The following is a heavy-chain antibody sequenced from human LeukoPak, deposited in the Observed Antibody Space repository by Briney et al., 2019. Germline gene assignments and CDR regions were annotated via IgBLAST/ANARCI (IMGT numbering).Heavy chain of an antibody. V-gene: IGHV3-30*18. CDR2: ISYDGSNK. CDR1: GFTFSSYG. D-gene: IGHD3-22*01. J-gene: IGHJ4*02. Sequence: GGSLRLSCAASGFTFSSYGMHWVRQAPGKGLEWVAVISYDGSNKYYADSVKGRFTISRDNSKNTLYLQMNSLRAEDTAVYYCAKDLVTMIVVVSPVDYWGQGTLVTVSS. CDR3: AKDLVTMIVVVSPVDY.